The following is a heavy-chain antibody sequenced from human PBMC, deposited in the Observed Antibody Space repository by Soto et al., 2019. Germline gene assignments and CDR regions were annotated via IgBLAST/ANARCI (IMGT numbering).Heavy chain of an antibody. Sequence: EVQLLGSGGGLVQPRGSLRLSCAASGFSFRSYAMSWVRQAPGNGLEWVSAISGSGGSTYYADSVKGRFTISRDNSKNTLYLQMNSMRAEDTAVYYCAKDLIPGSSWYRLDYWGQGTLVTVSS. J-gene: IGHJ4*02. CDR3: AKDLIPGSSWYRLDY. V-gene: IGHV3-23*01. CDR1: GFSFRSYA. D-gene: IGHD6-13*01. CDR2: ISGSGGST.